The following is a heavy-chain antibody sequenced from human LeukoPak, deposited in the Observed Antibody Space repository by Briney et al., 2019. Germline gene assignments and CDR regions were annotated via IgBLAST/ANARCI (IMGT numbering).Heavy chain of an antibody. V-gene: IGHV3-74*01. CDR1: GFTFSSYW. D-gene: IGHD3-10*01. J-gene: IGHJ5*02. CDR3: ARAKIWFGESHNGAWFDP. CDR2: VRGDGGTT. Sequence: PGGSLRLSCAASGFTFSSYWMHWVRQAPGKGVDWVARVRGDGGTTSYADSVKGRFTISRDNAKNTLYLQMNSLRAEDTAVYYCARAKIWFGESHNGAWFDPWGQGTLVTVSS.